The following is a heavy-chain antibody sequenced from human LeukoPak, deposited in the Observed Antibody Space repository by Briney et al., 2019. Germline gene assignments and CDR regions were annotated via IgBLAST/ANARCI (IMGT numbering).Heavy chain of an antibody. J-gene: IGHJ3*01. Sequence: AGGSLRLSCAASGFTFSSYSMNWVRQAPGKGLEWVSPISSSSSYIYYADSVKGRFTISRDNAKNSLYLQMNSLRAEDTAVYFCVREQEGSGWYGSPNAFDVWGQGTMVTVSS. CDR2: ISSSSSYI. CDR1: GFTFSSYS. D-gene: IGHD6-19*01. V-gene: IGHV3-21*04. CDR3: VREQEGSGWYGSPNAFDV.